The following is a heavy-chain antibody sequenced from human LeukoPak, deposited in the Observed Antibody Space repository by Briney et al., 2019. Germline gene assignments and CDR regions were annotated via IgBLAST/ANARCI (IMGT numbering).Heavy chain of an antibody. CDR1: GFRFSSSW. V-gene: IGHV3-7*01. CDR3: ASDRHPFHS. J-gene: IGHJ4*02. Sequence: PGGSLRLSCAASGFRFSSSWMSLVRQAPGKGLEWVANIKQDGSEKYYVDSVKGRFTISRDNAKNSVYLQMNSLRAEDTAVYYCASDRHPFHSWGQGVRVTVSS. CDR2: IKQDGSEK.